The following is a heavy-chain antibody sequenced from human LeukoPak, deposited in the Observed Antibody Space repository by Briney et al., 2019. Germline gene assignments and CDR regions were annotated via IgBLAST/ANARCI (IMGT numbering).Heavy chain of an antibody. D-gene: IGHD6-13*01. J-gene: IGHJ4*02. CDR2: IYHSGST. CDR1: GDFITKSVW. V-gene: IGHV4-4*02. Sequence: SETLSLTCAVSGDFITKSVWWIWVRQTPGKGLEWIGDIYHSGSTNSNPSLKSRVTLSLDKSKNQFSLKLSSVTAADTAVYYCARIPYSSSWQFDYWGQGTLVTVSS. CDR3: ARIPYSSSWQFDY.